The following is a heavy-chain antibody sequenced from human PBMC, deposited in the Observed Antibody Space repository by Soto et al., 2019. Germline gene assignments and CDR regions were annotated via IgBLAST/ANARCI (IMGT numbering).Heavy chain of an antibody. J-gene: IGHJ5*02. CDR2: ISYDGSNK. Sequence: GGSLRLSCAASGFTFSSYGMHWVRQAPGKGLEWVAVISYDGSNKYYADSVKGRFTISRDNSKNTLYLQMNSLRAEDTAVYYCAKTTDYSNFNWFDPWGQGTLVTVSS. CDR3: AKTTDYSNFNWFDP. CDR1: GFTFSSYG. V-gene: IGHV3-30*18. D-gene: IGHD4-4*01.